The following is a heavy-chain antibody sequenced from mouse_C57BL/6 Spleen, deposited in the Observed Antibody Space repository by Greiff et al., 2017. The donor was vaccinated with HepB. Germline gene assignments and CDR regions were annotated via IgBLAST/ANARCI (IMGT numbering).Heavy chain of an antibody. CDR1: GYSFTDYN. CDR3: ASWTVVATDWYFDV. CDR2: INPNYGTT. J-gene: IGHJ1*03. Sequence: EVQLQQSGPELVKPGASVKISCKASGYSFTDYNMNWVKQSNGKSLEWIGVINPNYGTTSYNQKFKGKATLTVDQSSSTAYMQLNSLTSEDSAVYYCASWTVVATDWYFDVWGTGTTVTVYS. D-gene: IGHD1-1*01. V-gene: IGHV1-39*01.